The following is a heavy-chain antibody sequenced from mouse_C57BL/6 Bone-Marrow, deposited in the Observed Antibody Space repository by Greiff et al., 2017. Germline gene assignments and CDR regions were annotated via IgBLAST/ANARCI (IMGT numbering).Heavy chain of an antibody. Sequence: EVQLVESGGGLVQSGRSLRLSCATSGFTFSDFYMEWVRQAPGKGLEWIAASRNKANDYTTEYSASVKGRFIVSRDTSQSILYLQMNALRAEDTAIYYCARDAGGYYWYLMSGAQGPRSPSPQ. V-gene: IGHV7-1*01. CDR3: ARDAGGYYWYLMS. J-gene: IGHJ1*03. CDR2: SRNKANDYTT. D-gene: IGHD2-2*01. CDR1: GFTFSDFY.